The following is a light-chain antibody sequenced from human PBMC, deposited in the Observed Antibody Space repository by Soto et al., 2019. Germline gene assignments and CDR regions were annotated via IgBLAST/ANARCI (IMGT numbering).Light chain of an antibody. CDR1: QTISSW. CDR2: KAS. CDR3: QHYNSYSEA. Sequence: DIQMTQPPSTLSGSVGDRDTITCRASQTISSWLAWYQQKPGKAPKLLIYKASTLKSGVPSRFSGSGSGTEFTLTISSLQPDDFATYYCQHYNSYSEAFGQGTNVELK. V-gene: IGKV1-5*03. J-gene: IGKJ1*01.